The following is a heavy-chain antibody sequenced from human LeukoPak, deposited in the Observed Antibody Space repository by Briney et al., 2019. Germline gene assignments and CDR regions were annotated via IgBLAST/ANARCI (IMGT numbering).Heavy chain of an antibody. D-gene: IGHD3-10*01. CDR3: ARRYYGSGTNYFDY. CDR1: GGSITTSNW. Sequence: SETLSLTCTVSGGSITTSNWWSWVRQPRGKGLEWIGEVYHSGSTTYNSSLKSRLTMSIDKSKNHFSPNLSSVTAADTAVYYCARRYYGSGTNYFDYWGQGTLVTVSS. J-gene: IGHJ4*02. CDR2: VYHSGST. V-gene: IGHV4-4*02.